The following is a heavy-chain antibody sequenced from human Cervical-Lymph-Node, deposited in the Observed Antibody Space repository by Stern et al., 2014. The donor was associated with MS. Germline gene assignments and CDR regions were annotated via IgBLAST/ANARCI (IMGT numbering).Heavy chain of an antibody. J-gene: IGHJ4*02. D-gene: IGHD1-1*01. CDR2: ISAGNDDI. CDR1: GYTLTKPG. V-gene: IGHV1-3*01. Sequence: VQLVESGAEVKKPGASVKLSCRASGYTLTKPGIHWVRQAPGHGLEWMGWISAGNDDIRYSQRFQGRITITRDTSASIAYMDLSSLRPEDTAVYYCAGDHNGTNPNYLDNWGQGTLLSVSS. CDR3: AGDHNGTNPNYLDN.